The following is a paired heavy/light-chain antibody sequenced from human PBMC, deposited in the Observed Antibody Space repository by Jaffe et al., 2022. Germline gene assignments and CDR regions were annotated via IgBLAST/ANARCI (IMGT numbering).Light chain of an antibody. CDR1: QDISNY. CDR2: DAS. J-gene: IGKJ4*01. V-gene: IGKV1-33*01. CDR3: QQYDNLQLT. Sequence: DIQMTQSPSSLSASVGDRVTITCQASQDISNYLNWYQQKPGKAPKLLIYDASNLETGVPSRFSGSGSGTDFTFTISSLQPEDIATYYCQQYDNLQLTFGGGTKVEIK.
Heavy chain of an antibody. D-gene: IGHD2-15*01. CDR3: ARGRDCSGGSCHRYYYYMDV. Sequence: QVQLVQSGAEVKKPGSSVKVSCKASGGTFSSYAISWVRQAPGQGLEWMGGIIPIFGTANYAQKFQGRVTITADESTSTAYMELSSLRSEDTAVYYCARGRDCSGGSCHRYYYYMDVWGKGTTVTVSS. CDR1: GGTFSSYA. CDR2: IIPIFGTA. V-gene: IGHV1-69*01. J-gene: IGHJ6*03.